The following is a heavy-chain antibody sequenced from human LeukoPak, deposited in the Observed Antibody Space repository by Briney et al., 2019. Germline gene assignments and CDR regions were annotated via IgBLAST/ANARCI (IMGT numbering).Heavy chain of an antibody. D-gene: IGHD6-19*01. CDR3: AKKEAVAGVFDY. J-gene: IGHJ4*02. V-gene: IGHV3-23*01. Sequence: GGSLRLSCAASGFTFNNYAMSWVRQAPGKGLEWVSGIGPGGTGTYYADSLKGRFTISRDNSKNTLYLQMSSLRAEDTAVYYCAKKEAVAGVFDYWGQGTLVTVSS. CDR1: GFTFNNYA. CDR2: IGPGGTGT.